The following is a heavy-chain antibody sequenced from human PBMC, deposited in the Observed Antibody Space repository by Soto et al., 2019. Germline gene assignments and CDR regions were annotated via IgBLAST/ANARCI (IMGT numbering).Heavy chain of an antibody. CDR3: ARSRLYSSSSNDY. D-gene: IGHD6-6*01. Sequence: PVGSLRLSCAASGFTFSSYSMNWVRQAPGKGLEWVPSISSSSSYIYYADSVKGRFTISRDNAKNSLYLQMNSLRAEDTAVYYCARSRLYSSSSNDYWGQGTLVTVSS. V-gene: IGHV3-21*01. CDR1: GFTFSSYS. CDR2: ISSSSSYI. J-gene: IGHJ4*02.